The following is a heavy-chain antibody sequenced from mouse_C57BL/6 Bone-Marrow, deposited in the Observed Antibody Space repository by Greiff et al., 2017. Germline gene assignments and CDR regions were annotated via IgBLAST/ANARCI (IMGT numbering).Heavy chain of an antibody. D-gene: IGHD1-1*02. CDR3: AIEGWDY. Sequence: QVQLQQPGAELVKPGASVKVSCKASGYTFTSYWMHWVKQRPGKGLEWIGRIHPSDSVTNYNQKFTGKATLTVDKSYSTAYMQLSSLTSDDTAVYCCAIEGWDYWGQGTTLTVSS. J-gene: IGHJ2*01. CDR1: GYTFTSYW. V-gene: IGHV1-74*01. CDR2: IHPSDSVT.